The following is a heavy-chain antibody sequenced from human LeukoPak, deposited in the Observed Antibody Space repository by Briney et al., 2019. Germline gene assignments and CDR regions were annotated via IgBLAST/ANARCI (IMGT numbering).Heavy chain of an antibody. V-gene: IGHV3-21*01. CDR1: GFTFTDHS. Sequence: WGSLRLSCVASGFTFTDHSMHWVRQTPGKGLEWVSFISASSSYIHYADSVKGRFTISRDNARNSLYLQMISLRAEDTAVYYCARVVDTPMVLYGAVDIWGQGTMVIVSS. D-gene: IGHD5-18*01. CDR2: ISASSSYI. J-gene: IGHJ3*02. CDR3: ARVVDTPMVLYGAVDI.